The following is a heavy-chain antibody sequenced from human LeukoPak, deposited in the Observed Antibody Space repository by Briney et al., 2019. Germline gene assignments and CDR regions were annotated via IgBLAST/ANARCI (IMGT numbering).Heavy chain of an antibody. V-gene: IGHV1-18*01. CDR1: GGSFNSCV. Sequence: ASVKVSCKASGGSFNSCVITWVRQAPGQGLEWMGWIGAYNGNTNYAQKLQGRVTMTTDTSTSTAYMELRSLRSDDTAVYYCARDHRKWLVIDYWGQGTLVTVSS. CDR2: IGAYNGNT. J-gene: IGHJ4*02. D-gene: IGHD6-19*01. CDR3: ARDHRKWLVIDY.